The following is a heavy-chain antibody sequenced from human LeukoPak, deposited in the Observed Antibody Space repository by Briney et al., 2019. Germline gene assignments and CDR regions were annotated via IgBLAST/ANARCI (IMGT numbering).Heavy chain of an antibody. Sequence: SETLSLTCTVSGGSISSYYWSWIRQPPGKGLEWIGYIYYSGSTNYNPSLKSRVTISVDTSKNQFFLKLSSVTAADAAVYYCARRRSGSYYLDYWGQGTLVTVSS. CDR1: GGSISSYY. D-gene: IGHD1-26*01. CDR2: IYYSGST. V-gene: IGHV4-59*08. CDR3: ARRRSGSYYLDY. J-gene: IGHJ4*02.